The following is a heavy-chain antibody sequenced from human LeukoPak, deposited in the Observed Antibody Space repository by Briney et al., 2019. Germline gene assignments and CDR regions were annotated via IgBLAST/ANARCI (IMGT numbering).Heavy chain of an antibody. Sequence: GGSLRLSCAASGFTFDDYAMHWVRQAPGKGLEWVSGISWNSGSIGYADSVKGRFTISRDNAKNSLYLQMNSLRAGDTALYYCAKDRGYSYGSPPGIAVAGTDYWGQGTLVTVSS. D-gene: IGHD6-19*01. CDR2: ISWNSGSI. V-gene: IGHV3-9*01. CDR3: AKDRGYSYGSPPGIAVAGTDY. CDR1: GFTFDDYA. J-gene: IGHJ4*02.